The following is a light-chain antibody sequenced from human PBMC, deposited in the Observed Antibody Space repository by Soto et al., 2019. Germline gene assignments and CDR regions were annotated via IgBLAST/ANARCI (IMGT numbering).Light chain of an antibody. CDR2: DVN. J-gene: IGLJ1*01. CDR3: SSYTNSSSYV. CDR1: SSDVGGYDY. V-gene: IGLV2-14*01. Sequence: QSALTQPASESGSPGQSITISSTGSSSDVGGYDYVSCYHQLPGKAPKLLIYDVNNRPSGVSHRFSGSKSGNTASLTISVLQAEDEADYYCSSYTNSSSYVLGTGTKVTVL.